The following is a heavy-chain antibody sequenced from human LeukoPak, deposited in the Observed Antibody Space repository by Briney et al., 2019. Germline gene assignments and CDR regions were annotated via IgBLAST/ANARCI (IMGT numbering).Heavy chain of an antibody. V-gene: IGHV1-69*13. D-gene: IGHD2-2*02. Sequence: GASVKVSCKASGYTFTSYDINWVRQAPGQGLEWVGGIIPLFGVANYAQKFQGRVTITADESTSTAYMEISSLRFDDTAVYYCAREYRYWGQGTLVTISS. CDR2: IIPLFGVA. J-gene: IGHJ4*02. CDR3: AREYRY. CDR1: GYTFTSYD.